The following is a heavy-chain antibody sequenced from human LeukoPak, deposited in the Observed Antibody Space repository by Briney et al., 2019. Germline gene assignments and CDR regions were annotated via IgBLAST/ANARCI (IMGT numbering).Heavy chain of an antibody. CDR1: GFTFSSYS. CDR3: ARDVSGWYRTDY. Sequence: GGSLRLSCAASGFTFSSYSMNWARQAPGKGLEWVSSISSSSSYIYYADSVKGRFTISRDNAKNSLYLQMNSLRAEDTAVYYCARDVSGWYRTDYWGQGTLVTVSS. V-gene: IGHV3-21*01. D-gene: IGHD6-19*01. J-gene: IGHJ4*02. CDR2: ISSSSSYI.